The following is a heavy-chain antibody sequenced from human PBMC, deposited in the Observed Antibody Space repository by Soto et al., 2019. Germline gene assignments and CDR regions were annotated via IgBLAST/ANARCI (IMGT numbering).Heavy chain of an antibody. CDR2: ISGSGGRT. CDR1: GFTFSSYA. V-gene: IGHV3-23*01. Sequence: VQLLESGGGLVQPGGSLRLSCAASGFTFSSYAMTWVRQAPGKGLEWVSGISGSGGRTYDADSVKGRFTISRDNSKNTLYLQMTSLRGDDTGVYYCAKDKEVSSELEVRYLDPWGRGTLVTVSS. J-gene: IGHJ2*01. D-gene: IGHD1-1*01. CDR3: AKDKEVSSELEVRYLDP.